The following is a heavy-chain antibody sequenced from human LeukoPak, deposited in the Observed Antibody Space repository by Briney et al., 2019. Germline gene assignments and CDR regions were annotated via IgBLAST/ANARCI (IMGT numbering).Heavy chain of an antibody. CDR1: GFTFSAYA. D-gene: IGHD3-10*01. Sequence: PGGSLRLSCAASGFTFSAYAMNWVRQAPGKGLEWVSSNSSSSSYIYYADSVKGRFTISRDNAKNSLYLQMNSLRAEDTAVYYCARELSGSYSDWGQGTLVTVSS. CDR2: NSSSSSYI. V-gene: IGHV3-21*01. CDR3: ARELSGSYSD. J-gene: IGHJ4*02.